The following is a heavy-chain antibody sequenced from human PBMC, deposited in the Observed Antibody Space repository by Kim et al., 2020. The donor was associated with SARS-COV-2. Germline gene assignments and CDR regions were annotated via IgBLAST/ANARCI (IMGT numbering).Heavy chain of an antibody. CDR2: IYYSGST. J-gene: IGHJ4*02. CDR3: ARVRHPGYYLDY. D-gene: IGHD6-25*01. CDR1: GVSISSYY. Sequence: SETLSLTCTVSGVSISSYYWSWIRQPPGKGLEWIGYIYYSGSTNYNPSLKSRVTISVDTSKNQFSLKLSSVTAADTAVYYCARVRHPGYYLDYWGQGTLVTVSS. V-gene: IGHV4-59*01.